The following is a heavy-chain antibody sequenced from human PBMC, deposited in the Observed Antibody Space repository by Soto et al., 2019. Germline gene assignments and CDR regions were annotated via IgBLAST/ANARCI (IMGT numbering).Heavy chain of an antibody. CDR1: GYSFSSYW. Sequence: GEPLKISCNGAGYSFSSYWSGWVGQMPGKGLEWMGIIYPGDSDTRYSPSFQGQVTISADKSISTAYLQWSSLKASDTAMYYCARHKLAYDGMDVWGQGTTVTVSS. CDR2: IYPGDSDT. D-gene: IGHD3-3*02. J-gene: IGHJ6*02. V-gene: IGHV5-51*01. CDR3: ARHKLAYDGMDV.